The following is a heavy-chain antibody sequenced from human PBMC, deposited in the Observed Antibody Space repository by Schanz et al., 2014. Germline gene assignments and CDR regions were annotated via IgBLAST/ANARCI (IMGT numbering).Heavy chain of an antibody. CDR1: GFAFSVYG. V-gene: IGHV3-30*06. J-gene: IGHJ4*02. Sequence: VQMVDSGGGVVQPGRSLRLSCAASGFAFSVYGMHWVRQAPGKGLEWVAVISYDGSNKYYADSVKGRFTISRDNAKNSLYLQMNSLRTEDTAVYYCARGIGGYGANNYFDYWGQGTLVTVSS. CDR2: ISYDGSNK. D-gene: IGHD5-12*01. CDR3: ARGIGGYGANNYFDY.